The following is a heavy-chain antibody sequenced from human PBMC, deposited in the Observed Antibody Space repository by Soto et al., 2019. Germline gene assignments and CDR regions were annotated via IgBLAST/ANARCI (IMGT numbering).Heavy chain of an antibody. CDR3: ARDSSSSAFDI. D-gene: IGHD6-6*01. Sequence: GGSLRLSCAASGFTFSSYWMSWVRQAPGKGLEWVANIKQDGSEKYYVDSVKGRFTISRDNAKNSLYLQMNSLRAEDTAVYYWARDSSSSAFDIWGQGTMVTVSS. V-gene: IGHV3-7*01. J-gene: IGHJ3*02. CDR1: GFTFSSYW. CDR2: IKQDGSEK.